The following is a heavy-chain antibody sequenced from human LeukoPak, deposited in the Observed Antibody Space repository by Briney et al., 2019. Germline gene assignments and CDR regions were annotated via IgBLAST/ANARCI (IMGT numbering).Heavy chain of an antibody. CDR3: ARSWMVGEGAFDI. J-gene: IGHJ3*02. CDR1: GDSITRTNYY. D-gene: IGHD1-26*01. Sequence: SETLSLTCIVSGDSITRTNYYWAWIRQPPGRGLEWLGIIYYNGDTYYSPDLRSRLTISIDTSKKQFSLKLNSMTAADPALYYCARSWMVGEGAFDIWGPGTEVTVSS. CDR2: IYYNGDT. V-gene: IGHV4-39*01.